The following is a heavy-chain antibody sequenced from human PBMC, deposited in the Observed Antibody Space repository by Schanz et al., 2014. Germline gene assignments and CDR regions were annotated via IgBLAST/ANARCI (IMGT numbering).Heavy chain of an antibody. D-gene: IGHD6-13*01. V-gene: IGHV1-8*02. Sequence: QVQLVQSGGEVKKPGASATVSCKASGYTFNNHGISWVRQATGQGLEWMGWMNPTTGNRGYAQNFQGRLTVTRDTSTSTVYMELSSLRSEDTAVYYCARDGEAAAGCDYWGQGTLVTVSS. CDR1: GYTFNNHG. J-gene: IGHJ4*02. CDR2: MNPTTGNR. CDR3: ARDGEAAAGCDY.